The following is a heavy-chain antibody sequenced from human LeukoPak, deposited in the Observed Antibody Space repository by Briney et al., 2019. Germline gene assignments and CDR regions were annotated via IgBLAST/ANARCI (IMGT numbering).Heavy chain of an antibody. CDR1: GGTFSNGW. CDR2: IKSKTDGGTT. V-gene: IGHV3-15*01. Sequence: PGGSLRLTCAASGGTFSNGWKSWVRQGQGKGLEWDGRIKSKTDGGTTDYAPPVKRTFTISRHDSKTTLYLQMNSLKTEDPAVYYSTTVEMVTIIDLLPRNSFDIWGQATMVTLSS. D-gene: IGHD5-24*01. J-gene: IGHJ3*02. CDR3: TTVEMVTIIDLLPRNSFDI.